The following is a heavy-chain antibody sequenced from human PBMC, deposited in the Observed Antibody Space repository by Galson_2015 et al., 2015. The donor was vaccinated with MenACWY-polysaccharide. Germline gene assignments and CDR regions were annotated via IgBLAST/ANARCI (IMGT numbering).Heavy chain of an antibody. CDR1: AFNFRGSG. D-gene: IGHD3-10*02. Sequence: SLRLSCAASAFNFRGSGMHWVRQAPGKGLEWVAVIQYDGSQKQYIDSVRGRFSISRDNSKNTLYLEMNSLRAEDTALYYCAREGSRIVFHAFDIWGQGTMVIVSS. V-gene: IGHV3-33*01. J-gene: IGHJ3*02. CDR2: IQYDGSQK. CDR3: AREGSRIVFHAFDI.